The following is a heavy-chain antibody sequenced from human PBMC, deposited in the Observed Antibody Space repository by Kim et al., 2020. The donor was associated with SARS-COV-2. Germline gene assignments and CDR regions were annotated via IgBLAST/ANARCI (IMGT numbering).Heavy chain of an antibody. J-gene: IGHJ4*02. D-gene: IGHD3-22*01. CDR1: GFTVSSNY. V-gene: IGHV3-53*01. CDR2: IYSGGST. CDR3: ARDYYDSSGPWDY. Sequence: GGSLRLSCAASGFTVSSNYMSWVRQAPGKGLEGVSVIYSGGSTYYADSVKGRFTISRDNSKNTLYLQMNSLRAEDTAVYYCARDYYDSSGPWDYWGQGTL.